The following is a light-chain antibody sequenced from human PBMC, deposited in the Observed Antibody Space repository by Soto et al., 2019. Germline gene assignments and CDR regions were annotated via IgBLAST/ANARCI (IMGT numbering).Light chain of an antibody. CDR2: DAS. Sequence: QSALTQPRSVSRSPGQSVTISCTGTSSDVGGFKYVSWYQQHPGKAPKLIIFDASKRPSGVPDRFSGSKSGYTASLTISGLQGEDEADYYCCSYAANYVRFGGGTQLTVL. J-gene: IGLJ2*01. V-gene: IGLV2-11*01. CDR1: SSDVGGFKY. CDR3: CSYAANYVR.